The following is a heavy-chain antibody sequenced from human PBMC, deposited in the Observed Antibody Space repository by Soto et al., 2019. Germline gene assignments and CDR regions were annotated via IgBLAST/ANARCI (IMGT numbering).Heavy chain of an antibody. CDR2: ISWNSGTI. CDR3: AKSPGSPANGMGV. V-gene: IGHV3-9*01. CDR1: GFSFDDYA. J-gene: IGHJ6*04. Sequence: EVQVVESGGGLVQPGRSLRLSCAASGFSFDDYAMHWVRQAPGKGLEWVSGISWNSGTIGYADSVKGRFTISRDNAKNSLYLQMNSLRAGDTALYYCAKSPGSPANGMGVWGKGTTVTVSS. D-gene: IGHD6-25*01.